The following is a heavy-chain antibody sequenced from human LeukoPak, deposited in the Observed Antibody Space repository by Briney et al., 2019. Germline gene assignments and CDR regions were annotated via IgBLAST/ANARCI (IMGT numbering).Heavy chain of an antibody. Sequence: SETLSLTCAVSGGSISSGGYSWSWIRQPPGKGLEWIGYIYHSGSTYYNPSLKSRVTISVDRSKNQFSLKLSSVTAADTAVYYCARPRGQLPNAFDIWGQGTMVTVSS. D-gene: IGHD2-2*01. CDR1: GGSISSGGYS. J-gene: IGHJ3*02. CDR2: IYHSGST. CDR3: ARPRGQLPNAFDI. V-gene: IGHV4-30-2*01.